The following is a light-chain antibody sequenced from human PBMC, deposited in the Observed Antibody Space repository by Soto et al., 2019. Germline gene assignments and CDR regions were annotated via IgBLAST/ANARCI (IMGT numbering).Light chain of an antibody. Sequence: EIVMRQSPATLSVSPGERATLSCRSSQSVSNNLAWYQQKPGQAPRLLIYGASTRATGIPARFSGSGSGTEFTLTISSLQSEDFAVYYCQQYNNWPPFTFGPGTKVDIK. CDR1: QSVSNN. CDR2: GAS. CDR3: QQYNNWPPFT. V-gene: IGKV3-15*01. J-gene: IGKJ3*01.